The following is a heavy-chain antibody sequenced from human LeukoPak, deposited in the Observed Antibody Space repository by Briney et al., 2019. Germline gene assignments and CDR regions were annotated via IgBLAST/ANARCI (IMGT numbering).Heavy chain of an antibody. J-gene: IGHJ4*02. CDR1: GFTFSSYA. CDR2: ISYDGSNK. D-gene: IGHD5-24*01. Sequence: GGSLRLSCAASGFTFSSYAMHWVRQAPGKGLEWVAVISYDGSNKYYADSVKGRFTISRDNSKNTLYLQMNSLRAEDTAVYYCARQARWLQTDYWGQGTLVTVSS. CDR3: ARQARWLQTDY. V-gene: IGHV3-30*04.